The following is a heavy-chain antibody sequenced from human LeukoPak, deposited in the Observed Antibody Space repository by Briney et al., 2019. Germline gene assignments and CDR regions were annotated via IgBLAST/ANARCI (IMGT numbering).Heavy chain of an antibody. CDR2: ISSSGSAI. CDR1: GFTFSNYE. CDR3: ARDGAHWDAFDI. J-gene: IGHJ3*02. D-gene: IGHD3-16*01. Sequence: GGSLRLSCAASGFTFSNYEMHWVRQAPGKGLEWVSYISSSGSAIYYADSVKGRFTISRDNAKNSLYLQMNSLRAEDTAVYYCARDGAHWDAFDIWGQGTMVTVSS. V-gene: IGHV3-48*03.